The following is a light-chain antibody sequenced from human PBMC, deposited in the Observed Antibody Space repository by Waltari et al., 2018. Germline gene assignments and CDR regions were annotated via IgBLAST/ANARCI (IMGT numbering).Light chain of an antibody. Sequence: DVVMTQYPLSLAATLGQPASISCRSSQSLLYRDGNTYLNWFHQRPGQSPRRLIYQVSNRDSGVPNRFSGSGSGTDFTLTISRVEAEDVGIFFCMQGTQWPGTFGQGTKVEIK. CDR1: QSLLYRDGNTY. CDR2: QVS. CDR3: MQGTQWPGT. J-gene: IGKJ1*01. V-gene: IGKV2-30*01.